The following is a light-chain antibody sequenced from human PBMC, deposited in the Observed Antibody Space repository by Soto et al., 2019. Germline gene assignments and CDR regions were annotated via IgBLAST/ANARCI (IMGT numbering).Light chain of an antibody. V-gene: IGKV1-9*01. Sequence: IQLTQSPSSLSASVGDRVTITCRSSQGIINYLAWYQQKPGKAPKLLIYGASTLQSGVPSRFGGSGSGTDLTLTVSSLQPEEFATYYCQHHFMYPPTFGPGTKVDVK. CDR2: GAS. CDR3: QHHFMYPPT. J-gene: IGKJ3*01. CDR1: QGIINY.